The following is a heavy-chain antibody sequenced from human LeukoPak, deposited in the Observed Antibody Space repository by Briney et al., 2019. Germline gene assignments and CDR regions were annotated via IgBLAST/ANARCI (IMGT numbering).Heavy chain of an antibody. CDR2: ISSSSSYI. CDR1: EFTFSTYS. V-gene: IGHV3-21*01. J-gene: IGHJ4*02. D-gene: IGHD5-18*01. CDR3: ARGENNYGYYYFDY. Sequence: PGGALSLSCAASEFTFSTYSMNWVRQAPGKGLEWVASISSSSSYIYYADSVKGRFTISRDNAKNSLYLQMNSLRAEDTAVYYCARGENNYGYYYFDYWGQGTLVTVSS.